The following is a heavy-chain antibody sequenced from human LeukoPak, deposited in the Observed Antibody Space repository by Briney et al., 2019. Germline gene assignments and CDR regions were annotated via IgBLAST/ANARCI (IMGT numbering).Heavy chain of an antibody. CDR3: ARSDELGRHLRPFDY. CDR2: ISYDGSNK. D-gene: IGHD3-10*01. J-gene: IGHJ4*02. CDR1: GFTFSSYA. V-gene: IGHV3-30-3*01. Sequence: AGGSLRLSCAASGFTFSSYAMHWVRQAPGKGLEWVAVISYDGSNKYYADSVKGRFTISRDNAKNSLYLQMNSLRAEDTAVYYCARSDELGRHLRPFDYWGQGTLVTVSS.